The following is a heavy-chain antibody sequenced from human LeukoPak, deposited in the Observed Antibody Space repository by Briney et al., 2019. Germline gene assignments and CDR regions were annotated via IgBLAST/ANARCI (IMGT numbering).Heavy chain of an antibody. V-gene: IGHV3-23*01. CDR1: GFTFSSYA. CDR3: AKEGGYSSSWSPFDY. D-gene: IGHD6-13*01. J-gene: IGHJ4*02. Sequence: HTGGSLRLSCAASGFTFSSYAMSWVRQAPGKGLKWVSAISGSGGSTYYADSVKGRFTISRDNSKNTLYLQMNSLRAEDTAVYYCAKEGGYSSSWSPFDYWGQGTLVTVSS. CDR2: ISGSGGST.